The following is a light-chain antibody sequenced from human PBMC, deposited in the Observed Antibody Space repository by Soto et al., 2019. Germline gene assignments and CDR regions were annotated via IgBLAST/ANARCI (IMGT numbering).Light chain of an antibody. J-gene: IGKJ4*01. Sequence: DIQMTQSPSTLSAFVGDRVTITCRASQSISRSVAWYQQKPGKVPKVLIYDASSLESGVPSRFRGSGSGTEFTLTINSLQPDDFATYYCQQYNNYPVTFGGGTKVEIK. CDR3: QQYNNYPVT. CDR1: QSISRS. CDR2: DAS. V-gene: IGKV1-5*01.